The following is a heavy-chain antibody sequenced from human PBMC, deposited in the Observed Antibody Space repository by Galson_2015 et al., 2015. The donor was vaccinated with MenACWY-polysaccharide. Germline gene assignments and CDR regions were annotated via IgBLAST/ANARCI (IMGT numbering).Heavy chain of an antibody. Sequence: SLRLSCAASGFTFNKFYMAWVRQAPGKGPEWVSALSGPGDATFYTDSAKGRFTISRDNPKNTLYLQMNSLRAEDTAVYYCAKPFYGGNSYGAFNIWGQGTMVTVSS. CDR3: AKPFYGGNSYGAFNI. J-gene: IGHJ3*02. CDR1: GFTFNKFY. CDR2: LSGPGDAT. D-gene: IGHD4-23*01. V-gene: IGHV3-23*01.